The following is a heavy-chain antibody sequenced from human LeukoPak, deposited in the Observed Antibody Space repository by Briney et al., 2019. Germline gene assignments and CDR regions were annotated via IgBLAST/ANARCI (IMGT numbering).Heavy chain of an antibody. J-gene: IGHJ4*02. CDR3: ASYPRYVSTPPFDY. Sequence: ASVKVSCKASGYTFTAYYMHWVQQAPGQGPEWMGWINPNTGDTKYAQKFQGRVTMTRDTTISTAYLELSRLTSDDTAVYYCASYPRYVSTPPFDYWGQGTLVTVSS. CDR2: INPNTGDT. CDR1: GYTFTAYY. V-gene: IGHV1-2*02. D-gene: IGHD2-15*01.